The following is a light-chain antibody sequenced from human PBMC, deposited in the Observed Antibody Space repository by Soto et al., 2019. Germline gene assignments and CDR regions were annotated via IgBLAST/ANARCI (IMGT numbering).Light chain of an antibody. CDR3: ATWDDSLSVGV. Sequence: QSVLTQPPSASGTPGQRVTISCSGSSSNIGNHYVYWYQQLPGTAPKLLIFGDNQRPSGVPDRFSGSKSGTSASLAISGLRSEDEADYYCATWDDSLSVGVFGGGTKLTVL. V-gene: IGLV1-47*01. CDR1: SSNIGNHY. J-gene: IGLJ3*02. CDR2: GDN.